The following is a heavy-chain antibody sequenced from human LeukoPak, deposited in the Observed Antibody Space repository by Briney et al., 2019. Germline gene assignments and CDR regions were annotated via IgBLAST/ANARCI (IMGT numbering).Heavy chain of an antibody. CDR3: SKDFGPWGVGATPHY. Sequence: GGSLRLSCVASGVTFSTFAMTWVRQAPGRGLQWVAFIPFDGSHRYYADSVEGRFTISRDTSKNTLYLQMNSLTVEDTAVYFCSKDFGPWGVGATPHYWGQGTLVTVSS. CDR1: GVTFSTFA. CDR2: IPFDGSHR. J-gene: IGHJ4*02. D-gene: IGHD1-26*01. V-gene: IGHV3-30*02.